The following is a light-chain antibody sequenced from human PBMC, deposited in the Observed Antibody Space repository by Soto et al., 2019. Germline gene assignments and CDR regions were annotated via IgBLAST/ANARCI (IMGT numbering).Light chain of an antibody. CDR1: QSVSSSY. CDR2: GAS. V-gene: IGKV3-20*01. J-gene: IGKJ1*01. CDR3: QQDINFTWT. Sequence: EIVFTQSPGTLSLSPGERATLSCRASQSVSSSYLAWYQQKPGQAPRLLIYGASSRETGIPDRFSGSGSGTEFTLAISSLESEDSATYYCQQDINFTWTFGQGTKVDIK.